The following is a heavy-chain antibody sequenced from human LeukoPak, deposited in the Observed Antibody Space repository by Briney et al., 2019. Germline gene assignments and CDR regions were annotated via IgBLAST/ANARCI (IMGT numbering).Heavy chain of an antibody. J-gene: IGHJ4*02. CDR2: ISSSSSYI. Sequence: GGSLRLSCAASGFTFSSYAMSWVRQAPGKGLEWVSSISSSSSYIYYADSVKGRFTISRDNAKNSLYLQMNSLRAEDTAVYYCARDRGGDTAMDPDYWGQGTLVTVSS. D-gene: IGHD5-18*01. V-gene: IGHV3-21*01. CDR3: ARDRGGDTAMDPDY. CDR1: GFTFSSYA.